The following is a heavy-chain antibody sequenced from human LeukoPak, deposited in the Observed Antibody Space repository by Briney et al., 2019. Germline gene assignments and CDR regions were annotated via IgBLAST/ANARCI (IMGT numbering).Heavy chain of an antibody. V-gene: IGHV3-48*01. Sequence: GGSLRLSCAASGFSFSTYNMNWVRQAPGKGLEWVSYISSSSGTIYYADSVKGRFTISRDNAKNSLFLQMNSLRAEDTAVYYCARGARSVVGYSSSPDYWGQGTLVTVSS. CDR1: GFSFSTYN. J-gene: IGHJ4*02. CDR3: ARGARSVVGYSSSPDY. CDR2: ISSSSGTI. D-gene: IGHD6-13*01.